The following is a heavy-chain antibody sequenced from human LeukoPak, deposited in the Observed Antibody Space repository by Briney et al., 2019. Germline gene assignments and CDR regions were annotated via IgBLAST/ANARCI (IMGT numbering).Heavy chain of an antibody. Sequence: PSETLSLTCAVYGGSFSGYYWSWIRQPPGKGLEWIGEINQSGSTNYNPSLKSRVTISVDTSKNQFSLKLSSVTAADTAVYYCARPTVTYYFDYWGQGTLVTVSS. J-gene: IGHJ4*02. CDR3: ARPTVTYYFDY. D-gene: IGHD4-17*01. V-gene: IGHV4-34*01. CDR1: GGSFSGYY. CDR2: INQSGST.